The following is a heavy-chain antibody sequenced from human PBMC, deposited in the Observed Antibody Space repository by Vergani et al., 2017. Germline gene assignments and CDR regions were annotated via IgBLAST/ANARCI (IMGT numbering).Heavy chain of an antibody. CDR1: EYSFIGYY. D-gene: IGHD1-26*01. CDR3: ARDGSSYDPRFDY. Sequence: QVQLVQSGAEVRKPGASVTVSCKTSEYSFIGYYIHWVRQAPGQGLEWMGRINPKTGDTIYAQNFQDRVSMTRETSITTAYMELRRLRSDDTAVDYCARDGSSYDPRFDYWGQGTLVTVSS. CDR2: INPKTGDT. J-gene: IGHJ4*02. V-gene: IGHV1-2*02.